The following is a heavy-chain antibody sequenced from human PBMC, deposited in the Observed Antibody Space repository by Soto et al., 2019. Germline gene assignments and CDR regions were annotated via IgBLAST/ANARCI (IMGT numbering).Heavy chain of an antibody. CDR3: ARASIVAATCYFDY. J-gene: IGHJ4*02. CDR2: IYSGDDT. D-gene: IGHD6-13*01. CDR1: GFTVTGNY. V-gene: IGHV3-66*01. Sequence: DVHLVESGGGLVQPGGSLRLSCAASGFTVTGNYMSWVRQAPGKGLEWVSHIYSGDDTDYADSVKGRFTISRDNSKNTLDLQMNSLRAEDTAVYYCARASIVAATCYFDYWGLGTLVTVSS.